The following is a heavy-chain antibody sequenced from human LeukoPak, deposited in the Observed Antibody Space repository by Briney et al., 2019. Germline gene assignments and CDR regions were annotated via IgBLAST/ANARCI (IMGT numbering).Heavy chain of an antibody. CDR2: ISGSGGST. CDR3: AKDRYRFLEWLTLGPLFDY. V-gene: IGHV3-23*01. J-gene: IGHJ4*02. CDR1: GFTFSSYA. Sequence: HPGGSLRLSCAASGFTFSSYAMSWVRQAPGKGLEWVSAISGSGGSTYYADSVKGRFTISRDNSKNTLYLQMNSLRAEDTAVYYCAKDRYRFLEWLTLGPLFDYWGQGTLVTVSS. D-gene: IGHD3-3*01.